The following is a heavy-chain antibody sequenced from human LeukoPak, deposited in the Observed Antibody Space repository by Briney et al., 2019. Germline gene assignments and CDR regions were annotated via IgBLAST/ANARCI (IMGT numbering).Heavy chain of an antibody. CDR2: ISWNSVSI. V-gene: IGHV3-9*01. J-gene: IGHJ4*02. CDR1: VCTLDYYA. CDR3: AKDIGSTSSYLGN. D-gene: IGHD2-2*01. Sequence: PGGSLTLTCLASVCTLDYYALHSLRQAPAKGLEGVSGISWNSVSIAYADSVKGRFSISRDNDKNSLYLEMNSLRTDDTAVYYCAKDIGSTSSYLGNWGQGTLVTVSS.